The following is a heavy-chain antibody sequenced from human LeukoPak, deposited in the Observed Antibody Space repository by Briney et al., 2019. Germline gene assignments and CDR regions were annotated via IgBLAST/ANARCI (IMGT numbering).Heavy chain of an antibody. CDR1: GVSVSSGSYY. CDR2: IYYSGST. J-gene: IGHJ5*02. CDR3: ARGSSSYYDYVWGSYPEGWFDP. V-gene: IGHV4-61*01. Sequence: KPSETLSLTCTVSGVSVSSGSYYWSWIRQPPGKGLEWIGYIYYSGSTNYNPSLKSRVTISVDTSKNQFSLKLSSVTAADTAVYYCARGSSSYYDYVWGSYPEGWFDPWGQGTLVTVSS. D-gene: IGHD3-16*02.